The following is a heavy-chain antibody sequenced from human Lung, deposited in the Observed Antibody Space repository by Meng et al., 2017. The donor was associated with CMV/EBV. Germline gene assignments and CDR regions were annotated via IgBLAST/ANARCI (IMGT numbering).Heavy chain of an antibody. CDR1: GFSFSSHG. CDR3: AKDLLTGINYYYGMDV. D-gene: IGHD1-20*01. V-gene: IGHV3-30*02. Sequence: GESLKISCAASGFSFSSHGMHWVRQAPGKGLEWVAVIQYDGNTKYFADSVKGRFTISRDNSKNTLYLEMNSLSAEDTAVYYCAKDLLTGINYYYGMDVWGQGTXVTVYS. CDR2: IQYDGNTK. J-gene: IGHJ6*02.